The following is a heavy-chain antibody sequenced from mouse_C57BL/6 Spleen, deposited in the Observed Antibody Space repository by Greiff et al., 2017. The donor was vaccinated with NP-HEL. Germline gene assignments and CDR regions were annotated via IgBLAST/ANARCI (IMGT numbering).Heavy chain of an antibody. J-gene: IGHJ2*01. V-gene: IGHV1-52*01. Sequence: QVQLKQPGAELVRPGSSVKLSCKASGYTFTSYWMHWVKQRPIQGLEWIGNIDPSDSETHYNQKFKDKATLTVDKSSSTAYMQLSSLTSEDSAVYYCARSPTTGVATSFDYWGQGTTLTVSS. CDR1: GYTFTSYW. CDR2: IDPSDSET. D-gene: IGHD1-1*01. CDR3: ARSPTTGVATSFDY.